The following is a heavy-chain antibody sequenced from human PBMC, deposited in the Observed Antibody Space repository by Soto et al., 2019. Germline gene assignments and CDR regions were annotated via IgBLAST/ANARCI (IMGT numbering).Heavy chain of an antibody. CDR2: ISGSGGST. Sequence: EVQLLESGGGLVQPGGSLRLSCAASGFIFSSYAMSWVRQAPGKGLEWVSAISGSGGSTYYADSVKGRFTISRDNSKNTLYLQMNSLRAEDTAVYYCAKDQNWNGYFDYWGQGTLVTVSS. CDR3: AKDQNWNGYFDY. V-gene: IGHV3-23*01. D-gene: IGHD1-1*01. CDR1: GFIFSSYA. J-gene: IGHJ4*02.